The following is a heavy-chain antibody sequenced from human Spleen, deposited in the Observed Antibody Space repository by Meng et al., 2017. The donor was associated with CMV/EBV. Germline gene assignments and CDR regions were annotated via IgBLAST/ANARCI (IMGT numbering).Heavy chain of an antibody. J-gene: IGHJ1*01. CDR1: GYTFTDYY. V-gene: IGHV1-2*06. Sequence: ASVKVSCKASGYTFTDYYVHWVRQAPGQGLEWMGRINPNSGGTNFAQKFQGRVTMTRDTSINTVYMELSRLRSDDTAVYYCTRGRGDSGWSFQHWGQGTLVTVS. CDR2: INPNSGGT. D-gene: IGHD6-19*01. CDR3: TRGRGDSGWSFQH.